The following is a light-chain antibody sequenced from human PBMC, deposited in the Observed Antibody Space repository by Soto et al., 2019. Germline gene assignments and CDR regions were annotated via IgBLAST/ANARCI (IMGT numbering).Light chain of an antibody. CDR2: GAS. J-gene: IGKJ3*01. CDR1: QSVDPN. Sequence: EIMMTESPGPLYVSPGEGATLSCTASQSVDPNLAWYQQKPGQPPRLLLYGASTRATGIPVRFRCSGSGTEFTLTISSRQSEDSAVNDLHQYNAWPRGTVGPGTKVQIK. CDR3: HQYNAWPRGT. V-gene: IGKV3-15*01.